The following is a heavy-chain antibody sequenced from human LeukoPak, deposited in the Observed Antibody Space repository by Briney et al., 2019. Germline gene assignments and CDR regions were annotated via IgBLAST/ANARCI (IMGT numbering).Heavy chain of an antibody. Sequence: GASVKVSCKASGDTFTSYYMHWVRQAPGQGLEWMGIINPSGGSTSYAQKFQGRVTMTRDTSTSTVYMELSSLRSEDTAVYHCARAVSGGDCSGYNWFDPWGQGTLVTVSS. CDR2: INPSGGST. CDR1: GDTFTSYY. V-gene: IGHV1-46*01. CDR3: ARAVSGGDCSGYNWFDP. J-gene: IGHJ5*02. D-gene: IGHD2-15*01.